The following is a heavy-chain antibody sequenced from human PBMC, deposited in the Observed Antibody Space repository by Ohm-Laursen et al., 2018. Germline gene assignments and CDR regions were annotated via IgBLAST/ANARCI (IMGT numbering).Heavy chain of an antibody. V-gene: IGHV3-23*01. CDR3: AKDKVIVVPTPSYYFDY. Sequence: GSLRLSCSAPGFTFSSYAMSWVRQAPGKGLEWVSAISGSGGSTYYADSVKGRFTISRDNSKNTLYLQMNSLRAEDTAVYYCAKDKVIVVPTPSYYFDYWGQETLVTVSS. J-gene: IGHJ4*02. CDR2: ISGSGGST. CDR1: GFTFSSYA. D-gene: IGHD2-2*01.